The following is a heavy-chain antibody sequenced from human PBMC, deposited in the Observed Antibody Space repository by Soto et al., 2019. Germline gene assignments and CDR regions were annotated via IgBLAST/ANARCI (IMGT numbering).Heavy chain of an antibody. CDR2: ISVSGGST. Sequence: EVQLLESGGGLVQPGGSLRLTCAASGFTFSSYAMSWVRQAPGKGLEWVSAISVSGGSTYYADSVKGRFTISRDNSKNTLYLQMNSLRAEDTAVYYCAKEGEHGSGWANFDYWGQGPLVTVSS. D-gene: IGHD6-19*01. CDR3: AKEGEHGSGWANFDY. J-gene: IGHJ4*02. V-gene: IGHV3-23*01. CDR1: GFTFSSYA.